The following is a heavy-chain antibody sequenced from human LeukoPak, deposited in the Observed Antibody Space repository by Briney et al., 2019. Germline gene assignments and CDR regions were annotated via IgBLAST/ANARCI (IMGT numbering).Heavy chain of an antibody. Sequence: PGRSLRLSCAASGFSFDDYTMNWVRQAPGKGLEWVSSISSSSSHIYYADSVKGRFTISRDNAKNSLYLQMNSLRAEDTAVYYCARVVPGAGFFYWGQGTLVTVSS. V-gene: IGHV3-21*01. CDR1: GFSFDDYT. D-gene: IGHD3-3*01. CDR2: ISSSSSHI. CDR3: ARVVPGAGFFY. J-gene: IGHJ4*02.